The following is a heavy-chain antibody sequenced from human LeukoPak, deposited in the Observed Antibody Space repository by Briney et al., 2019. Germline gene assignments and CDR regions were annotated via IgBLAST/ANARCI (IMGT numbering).Heavy chain of an antibody. Sequence: PGGSLRLSCAASGFTFSRHVMTWVRQAPGKGLEWVSGITWNGGITAYADSVKGRFTISRDNAKNSLYLQMNSLRAEDTALYYCARDGPVAGVELDQWGQGTLVTVSS. V-gene: IGHV3-20*04. J-gene: IGHJ4*02. D-gene: IGHD6-19*01. CDR2: ITWNGGIT. CDR1: GFTFSRHV. CDR3: ARDGPVAGVELDQ.